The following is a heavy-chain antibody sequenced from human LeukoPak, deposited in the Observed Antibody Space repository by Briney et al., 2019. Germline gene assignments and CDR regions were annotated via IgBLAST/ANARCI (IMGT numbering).Heavy chain of an antibody. V-gene: IGHV4-59*01. D-gene: IGHD5-18*01. J-gene: IGHJ4*02. CDR2: IYYSGST. Sequence: SETLSLTCTVSGGSISSYYWSWIRQPPGKGLEWIGYIYYSGSTNYNPSLKSRVTISVDTSKNQFSLKLSSVTAADTAVYYCARYPVDTAVFDYWGQGTLVTVSS. CDR3: ARYPVDTAVFDY. CDR1: GGSISSYY.